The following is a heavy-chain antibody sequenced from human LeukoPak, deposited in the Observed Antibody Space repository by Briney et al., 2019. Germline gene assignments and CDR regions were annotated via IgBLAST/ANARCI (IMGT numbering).Heavy chain of an antibody. Sequence: GGSLRLSCTTSGFTFSSYSMHWVRQAPGMGLQWVGVIFPDGSEKYYGDFVQGRLTMSRDNSQNTLYLQVNSLRGEDTAVYYCARVRVPDGWREVDYWGQGTPVTVSS. J-gene: IGHJ4*02. V-gene: IGHV3-33*01. CDR3: ARVRVPDGWREVDY. CDR2: IFPDGSEK. CDR1: GFTFSSYS. D-gene: IGHD5-24*01.